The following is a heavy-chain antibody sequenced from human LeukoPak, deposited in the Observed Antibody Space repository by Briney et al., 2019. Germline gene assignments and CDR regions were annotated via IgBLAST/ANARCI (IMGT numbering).Heavy chain of an antibody. J-gene: IGHJ6*02. V-gene: IGHV3-11*01. Sequence: GGSLRLSCAASGFTFGDYYMSWIRQAPGKGLEWVSYISSSGSTIYYADSVKGRFTISRDNAKNSLYLQMNSLRAEDTAVYYCALGEGYYYYYGMDVWGQGTTVTVSS. D-gene: IGHD3-10*01. CDR3: ALGEGYYYYYGMDV. CDR1: GFTFGDYY. CDR2: ISSSGSTI.